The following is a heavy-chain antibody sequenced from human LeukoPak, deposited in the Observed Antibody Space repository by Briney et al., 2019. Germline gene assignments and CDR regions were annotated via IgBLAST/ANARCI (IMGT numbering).Heavy chain of an antibody. J-gene: IGHJ4*02. D-gene: IGHD4-17*01. CDR1: GFTFATYW. Sequence: GGSLRLSCAASGFTFATYWMSWARQTPGKGLEWVANINQDGNEKYYVDSVKGRFTISRDNAKNSLCLQMNSLRADDTAVYYCARDKAYGDSSDYWGQGTLVTVS. CDR3: ARDKAYGDSSDY. CDR2: INQDGNEK. V-gene: IGHV3-7*01.